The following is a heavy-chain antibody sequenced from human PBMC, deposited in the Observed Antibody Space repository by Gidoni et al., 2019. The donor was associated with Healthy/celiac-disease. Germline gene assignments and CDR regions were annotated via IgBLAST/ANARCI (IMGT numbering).Heavy chain of an antibody. J-gene: IGHJ4*02. CDR1: GFTASSNY. V-gene: IGHV3-66*02. D-gene: IGHD3-9*01. Sequence: EVQLVESGGGLVQPGGSLRLSCAASGFTASSNYLSWVRKAPGKGLEWVSVLYGGCSTYYADSVKGRFTISRDNSKNTLYLQMNSLRAEDTAVYYCARAETIYYDISSFDYWGQGTLVTVSS. CDR3: ARAETIYYDISSFDY. CDR2: LYGGCST.